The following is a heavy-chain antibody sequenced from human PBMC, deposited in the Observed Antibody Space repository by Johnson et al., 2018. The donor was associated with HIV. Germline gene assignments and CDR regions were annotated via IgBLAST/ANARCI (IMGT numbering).Heavy chain of an antibody. V-gene: IGHV3-20*04. J-gene: IGHJ3*02. Sequence: VQLVESGGGLVQPGGSLRLSCEASGFTVSITYMSWVRQAPGKGLEWVSGINWNGGSTGYADPVKGRFTISRDNAKKSLYLQMNSLRAEDTALYYCARAKTFCGGDCYSNAFDNWGQGTMVTVSS. D-gene: IGHD2-21*02. CDR3: ARAKTFCGGDCYSNAFDN. CDR2: INWNGGST. CDR1: GFTVSITY.